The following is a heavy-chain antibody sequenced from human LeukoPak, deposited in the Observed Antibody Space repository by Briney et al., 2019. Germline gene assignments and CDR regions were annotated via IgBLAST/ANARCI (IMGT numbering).Heavy chain of an antibody. CDR3: AISTGCCSGGSCSAFGY. D-gene: IGHD2-15*01. V-gene: IGHV1-69*05. CDR1: GGTFSSYA. CDR2: IIPIFGTA. J-gene: IGHJ4*02. Sequence: GASVKVSCKASGGTFSSYAISWVRQAPGQGLEWMGRIIPIFGTANYAQKLQGRVTITTDESTSTAYMELSSLRSEDTAVYYCAISTGCCSGGSCSAFGYCGQGTLVTVSS.